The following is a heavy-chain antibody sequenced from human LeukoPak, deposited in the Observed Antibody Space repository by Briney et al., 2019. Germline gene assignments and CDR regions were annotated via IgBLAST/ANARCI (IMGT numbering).Heavy chain of an antibody. Sequence: SETLSLTCAVYGGSFSGYYWSWIRQPPGKGLEWIGEINHSGSTNYNPSLKSRVTISVDTSKKQFSLKLSSVTAADTAVYYCARFYYGDSSFDYWGQGTLVTVSS. CDR2: INHSGST. J-gene: IGHJ4*02. CDR1: GGSFSGYY. V-gene: IGHV4-34*01. CDR3: ARFYYGDSSFDY. D-gene: IGHD4-17*01.